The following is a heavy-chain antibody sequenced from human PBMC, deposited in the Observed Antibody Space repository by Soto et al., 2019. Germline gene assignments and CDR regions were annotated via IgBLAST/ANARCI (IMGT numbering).Heavy chain of an antibody. J-gene: IGHJ6*02. CDR3: ARREAAAGYGMDV. D-gene: IGHD6-13*01. CDR2: IYYSGST. CDR1: GGSISSYY. Sequence: PSETLSLTCTVSGGSISSYYWSWIRQPPGKGLEWIGYIYYSGSTYYNPSLKSRVTISVDTSKNQFSLKLSSVTAADTAVYYCARREAAAGYGMDVWGQGTTVTVSS. V-gene: IGHV4-59*04.